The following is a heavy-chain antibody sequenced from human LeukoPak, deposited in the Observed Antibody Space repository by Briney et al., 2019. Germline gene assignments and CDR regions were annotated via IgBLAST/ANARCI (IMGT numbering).Heavy chain of an antibody. CDR1: GDSISSSDYY. V-gene: IGHV4-31*03. D-gene: IGHD6-13*01. Sequence: SETLSLTCTVSGDSISSSDYYWTWIRQHPGKGLEWIGCIYYSGSTYYNLSLKSRVIISADTSKNHFSLKLSSVTAADTAVYYCARVREATIAPFFDYWGQGILVTVSS. CDR2: IYYSGST. CDR3: ARVREATIAPFFDY. J-gene: IGHJ4*02.